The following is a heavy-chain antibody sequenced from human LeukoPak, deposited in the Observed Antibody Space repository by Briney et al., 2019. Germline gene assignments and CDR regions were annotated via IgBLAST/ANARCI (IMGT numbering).Heavy chain of an antibody. D-gene: IGHD6-19*01. J-gene: IGHJ4*02. V-gene: IGHV3-23*01. Sequence: PGGSLRLSCAASGFTFSSYAMSWVRQVPGKGLEWVSAISGSGGSTYYADSVKGRFTISRDNSKNTLYLQMNSLRAEDTAVYYCAKGGIAVAGTFPILLFDYWGQGTLVTVSS. CDR3: AKGGIAVAGTFPILLFDY. CDR2: ISGSGGST. CDR1: GFTFSSYA.